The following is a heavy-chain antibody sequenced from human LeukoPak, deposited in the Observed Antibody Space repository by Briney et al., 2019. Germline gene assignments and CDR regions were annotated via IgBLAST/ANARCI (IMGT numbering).Heavy chain of an antibody. CDR1: GFTFSSYG. D-gene: IGHD5-18*01. CDR2: IWYDGSNK. CDR3: ARDGATWIQLWPEYFQH. Sequence: PGGSLRLSCAASGFTFSSYGMHWVRQAPGKGLEWVAVIWYDGSNKYYADSVKGRFTISRDNSKNTLYLQMNSLRAEDTAVYYCARDGATWIQLWPEYFQHWGQGTLVTVSS. J-gene: IGHJ1*01. V-gene: IGHV3-33*01.